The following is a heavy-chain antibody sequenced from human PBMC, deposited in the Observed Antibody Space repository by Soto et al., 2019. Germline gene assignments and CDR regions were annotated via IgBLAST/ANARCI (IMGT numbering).Heavy chain of an antibody. J-gene: IGHJ4*02. V-gene: IGHV4-59*01. CDR2: IYHSDST. CDR1: GDSISGYY. Sequence: QVQLQESGPGVVKPSETLSLICSISGDSISGYYWRWIRQPPGKGLEWIGYIYHSDSTTTTDSPPLESRVTISVDTAKTQASLSVLSVTAADTGLYYCARGTFTFGPGIFDLWGPGTQVIAS. D-gene: IGHD1-26*01. CDR3: ARGTFTFGPGIFDL.